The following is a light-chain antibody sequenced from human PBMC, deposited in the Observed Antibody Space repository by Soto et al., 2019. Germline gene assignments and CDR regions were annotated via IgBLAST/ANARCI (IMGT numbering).Light chain of an antibody. CDR3: QQYYSYPYT. CDR2: AAS. Sequence: AIRMTQSPSSFSASTGDRVTITCRASQGITSYLAWYQQKPGKAPKLLIYAASTLQRGVRSRLSGSGSGTDVTLTIRCLQSEDFETYYCQQYYSYPYTFGQGTKLEIK. J-gene: IGKJ2*01. V-gene: IGKV1-8*01. CDR1: QGITSY.